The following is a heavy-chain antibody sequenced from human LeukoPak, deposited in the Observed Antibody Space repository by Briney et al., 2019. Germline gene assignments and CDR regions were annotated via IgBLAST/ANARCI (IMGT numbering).Heavy chain of an antibody. J-gene: IGHJ4*02. CDR2: ISYDGSNK. V-gene: IGHV3-30-3*01. D-gene: IGHD4-17*01. Sequence: PGGSLRLSCAASGFTFSSYAMHWVRQAPGKGLEWVAVISYDGSNKYYADSVKGRFTISRDNSKNTLYLQMNSLRAEDTAVYYCARGAVDGDYTDYWGQGTLVTVSS. CDR3: ARGAVDGDYTDY. CDR1: GFTFSSYA.